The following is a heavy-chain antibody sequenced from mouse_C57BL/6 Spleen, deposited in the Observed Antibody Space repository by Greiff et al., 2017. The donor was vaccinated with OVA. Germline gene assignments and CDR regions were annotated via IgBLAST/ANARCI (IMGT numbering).Heavy chain of an antibody. V-gene: IGHV1-9*01. CDR1: GYTFTGYW. J-gene: IGHJ3*01. CDR2: ILPGSGST. Sequence: QVQLQQSGAELMKPGASVKLSCKATGYTFTGYWIEWVKQRPGHGLEWIGEILPGSGSTNYNEKFKGKATFTADKSSNTAYMQLSSLTTEDSAIYYCAGGGYDYPWFAYWGQGTLVTVSA. D-gene: IGHD2-4*01. CDR3: AGGGYDYPWFAY.